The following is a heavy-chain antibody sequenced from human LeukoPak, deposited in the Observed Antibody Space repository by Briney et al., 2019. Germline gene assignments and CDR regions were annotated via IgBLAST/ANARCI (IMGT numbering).Heavy chain of an antibody. J-gene: IGHJ5*02. CDR2: VYHRGST. CDR3: ARGGYYGSGNDFRFDP. Sequence: SETLSLTCDISGGSINSSYWWTWVRQPPGKGLEWIGEVYHRGSTNYNPSLKSRVTISVETSKNQFSLKLKSVTAADTAVYYCARGGYYGSGNDFRFDPWGQGTLVTVSS. D-gene: IGHD3-10*01. CDR1: GGSINSSYW. V-gene: IGHV4-4*02.